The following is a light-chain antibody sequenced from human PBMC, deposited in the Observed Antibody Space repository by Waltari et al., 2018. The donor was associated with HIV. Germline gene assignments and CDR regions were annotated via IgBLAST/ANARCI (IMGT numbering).Light chain of an antibody. CDR2: AAS. CDR3: QQYDIYPYT. Sequence: DIQMTQSPSILSASVGDRVTITCRASQSISNWLTWYQQKPGKAPKLLIYAASTLGRGVPSRFSGSGSGTEFTLTISSLQPDDFAAYYCQQYDIYPYTFGQ. V-gene: IGKV1-5*03. J-gene: IGKJ2*01. CDR1: QSISNW.